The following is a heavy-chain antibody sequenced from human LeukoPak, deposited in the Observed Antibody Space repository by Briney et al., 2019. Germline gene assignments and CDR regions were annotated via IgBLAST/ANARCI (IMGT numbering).Heavy chain of an antibody. J-gene: IGHJ4*02. V-gene: IGHV4-61*02. CDR1: GGSISSGSYF. CDR3: ARGLWSGSDY. D-gene: IGHD3-3*01. CDR2: IYTSGST. Sequence: RSSQTLSLTCTVSGGSISSGSYFWSWIRQPAGKGVVWIGRIYTSGSTNYNPSLKSRVTISVATSKNQFSLKLSSVTAADTAVYYCARGLWSGSDYWGQGTLVTVSS.